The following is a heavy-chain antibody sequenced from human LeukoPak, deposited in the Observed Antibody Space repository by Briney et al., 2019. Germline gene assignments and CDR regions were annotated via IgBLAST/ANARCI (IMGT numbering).Heavy chain of an antibody. J-gene: IGHJ4*02. V-gene: IGHV3-30-3*01. CDR1: GFTFSSYA. CDR2: ISYDGSNK. Sequence: PGGSLRLSCAASGFTFSSYAMHWVRQAPGKGLEWVAVISYDGSNKYYADSVKGRFTISRDNSKNTLYLQMNSLRAEDTAVYYCAARAVAGLRWGQGTLVTVSS. D-gene: IGHD6-19*01. CDR3: AARAVAGLR.